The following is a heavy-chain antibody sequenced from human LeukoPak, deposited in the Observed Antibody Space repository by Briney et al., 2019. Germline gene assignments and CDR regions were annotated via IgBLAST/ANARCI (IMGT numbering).Heavy chain of an antibody. V-gene: IGHV4-34*01. CDR3: ARVRQTYYYDSSGYYGV. D-gene: IGHD3-22*01. CDR2: INHSGST. Sequence: SETLSLTCAVYGGSFSGYYWSWIRQPPGKGLEWIGEINHSGSTNYNPSLKSRVTISADTSKNQFSLKLSSVTAADTAVYYCARVRQTYYYDSSGYYGVWGQGTLVTVSS. CDR1: GGSFSGYY. J-gene: IGHJ4*02.